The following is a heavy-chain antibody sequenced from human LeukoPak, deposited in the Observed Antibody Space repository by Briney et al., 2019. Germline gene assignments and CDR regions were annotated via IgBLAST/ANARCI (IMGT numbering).Heavy chain of an antibody. J-gene: IGHJ4*02. CDR3: ARYYGSGSYYPFDY. V-gene: IGHV3-23*01. D-gene: IGHD3-10*01. CDR2: ISGSGGST. CDR1: GFTFSSYS. Sequence: PGGSLRLSCAASGFTFSSYSMNWVRQAPGKGLEWVSAISGSGGSTYYADSVKGRFTISRDNSKNTLYLQMNSLRAEDTAVYYCARYYGSGSYYPFDYWGQGTLVTVSS.